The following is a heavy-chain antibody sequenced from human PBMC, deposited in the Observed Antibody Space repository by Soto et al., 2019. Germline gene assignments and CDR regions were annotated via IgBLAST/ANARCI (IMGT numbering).Heavy chain of an antibody. CDR1: GYSFTDYH. J-gene: IGHJ6*02. V-gene: IGHV1-2*04. D-gene: IGHD2-8*01. Sequence: ASVKVSCKASGYSFTDYHIHWVRQAPGQGLEWLGRINPKSGGTSTAQKFQGWVTMTTDTSISTASMELTRLTSDDTAIYYCARGDSTDCSKGVCSFFYNLDMDVSGQGTKVTVSS. CDR2: INPKSGGT. CDR3: ARGDSTDCSKGVCSFFYNLDMDV.